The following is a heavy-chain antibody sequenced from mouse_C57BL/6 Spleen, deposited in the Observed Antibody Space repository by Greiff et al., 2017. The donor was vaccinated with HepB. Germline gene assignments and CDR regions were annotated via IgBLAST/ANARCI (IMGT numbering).Heavy chain of an antibody. CDR3: ARITTVVATNWYFDV. Sequence: VQLVESGGDLVKPGGSLKLSCAASGFTFSSYGMSWVRQTPDKRLEWVATISSGGSYTYYPDSVKGRFTISRDNAKNTLYLQMSSLKSEDTAMYYCARITTVVATNWYFDVWGTGTTVTVSS. J-gene: IGHJ1*03. CDR2: ISSGGSYT. CDR1: GFTFSSYG. V-gene: IGHV5-6*01. D-gene: IGHD1-1*01.